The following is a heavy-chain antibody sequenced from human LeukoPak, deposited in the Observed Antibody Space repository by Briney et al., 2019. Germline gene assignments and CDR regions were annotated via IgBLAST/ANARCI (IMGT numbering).Heavy chain of an antibody. CDR1: GFTFDDYA. D-gene: IGHD2-21*02. J-gene: IGHJ4*02. CDR2: ISGDGGST. Sequence: GGSLRLSCAASGFTFDDYAMHWVRQAPGKGLEWVSLISGDGGSTYYADSVKGRFTISRDNSKNSLYLQMNSLRTEDTALYYCAKDIAHIVVVTAIGSLDYWGQGTLVTVSS. V-gene: IGHV3-43*02. CDR3: AKDIAHIVVVTAIGSLDY.